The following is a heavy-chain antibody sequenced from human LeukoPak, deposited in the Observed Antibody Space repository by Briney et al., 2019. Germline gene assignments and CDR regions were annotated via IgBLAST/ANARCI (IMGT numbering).Heavy chain of an antibody. D-gene: IGHD4-17*01. Sequence: ASVKVSCKASGYTFTSYDINWVRQATGQGLEWMGWMNPNSGNTGYAQKFQDRVIMTRNTSISTAYMELSSLRSEDTAVYYCARRGVNSGDYVDYWGQGTLVTVSS. CDR2: MNPNSGNT. CDR3: ARRGVNSGDYVDY. J-gene: IGHJ4*02. CDR1: GYTFTSYD. V-gene: IGHV1-8*01.